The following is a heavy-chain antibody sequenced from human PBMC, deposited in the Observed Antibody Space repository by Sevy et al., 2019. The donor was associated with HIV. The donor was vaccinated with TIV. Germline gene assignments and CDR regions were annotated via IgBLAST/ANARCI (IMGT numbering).Heavy chain of an antibody. J-gene: IGHJ4*02. D-gene: IGHD5-12*01. CDR3: ARVTPYSGYELFDY. V-gene: IGHV4-61*01. Sequence: SETLSLTCTVSGGSVSSGSYYWSWIRQPPGKGLEWIGYIYYSGSTNYNPSLKSRATISVDTSKNQFSLKLSSVTAADTAVYYCARVTPYSGYELFDYWGQGTLVTVSS. CDR2: IYYSGST. CDR1: GGSVSSGSYY.